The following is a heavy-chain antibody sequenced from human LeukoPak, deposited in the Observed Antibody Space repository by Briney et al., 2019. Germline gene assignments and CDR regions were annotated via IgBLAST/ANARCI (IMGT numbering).Heavy chain of an antibody. V-gene: IGHV3-30-3*01. J-gene: IGHJ4*02. CDR2: ISYAGSNK. D-gene: IGHD1-26*01. CDR1: GFAFSSYA. Sequence: PGGSLRLSCAASGFAFSSYAMHWVRQAPGKGLKWVAVISYAGSNKYYAASVKGRFTISGHNSKNTLYLQVNSLRAEDTSVYYCARDRVGATDYFDDWSQGTLVSVSS. CDR3: ARDRVGATDYFDD.